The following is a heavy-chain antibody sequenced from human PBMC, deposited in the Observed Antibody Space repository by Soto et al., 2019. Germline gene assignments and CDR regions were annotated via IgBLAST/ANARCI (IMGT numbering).Heavy chain of an antibody. J-gene: IGHJ4*02. Sequence: ASVKVSCKASGYTFTSYAMHLVRQAPGQRLEWMGWINAGNGNTKYSQKFQGRVTITRDTSASTAYMELSSLRSEDTAVYYCARGWYHDSSGYYYGYYFDYWGQGTLVTVSS. V-gene: IGHV1-3*01. CDR1: GYTFTSYA. CDR3: ARGWYHDSSGYYYGYYFDY. D-gene: IGHD3-22*01. CDR2: INAGNGNT.